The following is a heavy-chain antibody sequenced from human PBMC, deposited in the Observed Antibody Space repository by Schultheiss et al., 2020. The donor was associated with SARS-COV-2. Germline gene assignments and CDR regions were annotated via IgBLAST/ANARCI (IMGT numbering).Heavy chain of an antibody. CDR2: ISGSGGST. CDR3: ARDFALSSSTSTYYMDV. V-gene: IGHV3-23*01. Sequence: GGSLRLSCAASGFTFSSYAMSWDRQAPGKGLEWVSAISGSGGSTYYADSVKGRFTISRDNSKNTLYLQMNSLRAEDTAVYYCARDFALSSSTSTYYMDVWGKGTTVTVSS. D-gene: IGHD2-2*01. CDR1: GFTFSSYA. J-gene: IGHJ6*03.